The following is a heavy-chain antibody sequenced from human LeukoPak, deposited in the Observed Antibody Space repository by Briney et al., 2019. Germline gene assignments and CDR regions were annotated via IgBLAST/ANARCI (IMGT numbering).Heavy chain of an antibody. Sequence: GGSLRLSCAASGFTFGSYTMSWVHQAPGKGLEWVSSIPGSSSPKYYADSVKGRFTSSRDNSKNTLYLHLTSLRVEDTAVYYCVKNVGYCSSSCSRLYFDSWGQGSLVTVSP. D-gene: IGHD2-2*01. CDR3: VKNVGYCSSSCSRLYFDS. CDR2: IPGSSSPK. CDR1: GFTFGSYT. J-gene: IGHJ4*02. V-gene: IGHV3-23*01.